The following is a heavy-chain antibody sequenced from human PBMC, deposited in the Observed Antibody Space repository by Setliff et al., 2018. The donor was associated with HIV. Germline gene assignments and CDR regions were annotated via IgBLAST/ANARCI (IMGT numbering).Heavy chain of an antibody. CDR2: MNPNSGNT. J-gene: IGHJ6*03. V-gene: IGHV1-8*02. CDR3: ARVPVSNYYYYMDV. Sequence: ASVKVSCKTSGVSFSSYAISWVRQAPGQGLEWMGGMNPNSGNTGYAQNFQGRVTMTRNTSISTAYMELRSLRSDDSAVYYCARVPVSNYYYYMDVWGKGTTVTVSS. CDR1: GVSFSSYA.